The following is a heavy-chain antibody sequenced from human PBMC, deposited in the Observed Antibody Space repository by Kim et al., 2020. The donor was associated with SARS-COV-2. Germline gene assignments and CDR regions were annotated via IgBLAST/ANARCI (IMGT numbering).Heavy chain of an antibody. CDR1: GGSFSGYY. CDR3: ATIHDSSGYYY. D-gene: IGHD3-22*01. V-gene: IGHV4-34*01. J-gene: IGHJ4*02. CDR2: INHSGST. Sequence: SETLSLTCAVYGGSFSGYYWSWIRQPPGKGLEWIGEINHSGSTNYNPSLKSRVTISVDTSKNQFSLKLSSVTAADTAVYYCATIHDSSGYYYWGQGTLVTVSS.